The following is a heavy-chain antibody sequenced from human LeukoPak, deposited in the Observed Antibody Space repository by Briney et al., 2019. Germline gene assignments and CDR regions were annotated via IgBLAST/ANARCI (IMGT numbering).Heavy chain of an antibody. CDR1: GGSISSSSYY. J-gene: IGHJ4*02. Sequence: SETLSLTCTVSGGSISSSSYYWGWIRQPPGKGLEWIGSIYYSGSTYYNPSLKSRVTISVDTSKNQFSLKLSSVTAADTAVYYCARKLSVDPAAPLTFGVVSVWGQGTLVTVSS. CDR2: IYYSGST. V-gene: IGHV4-39*01. CDR3: ARKLSVDPAAPLTFGVVSV. D-gene: IGHD3-3*01.